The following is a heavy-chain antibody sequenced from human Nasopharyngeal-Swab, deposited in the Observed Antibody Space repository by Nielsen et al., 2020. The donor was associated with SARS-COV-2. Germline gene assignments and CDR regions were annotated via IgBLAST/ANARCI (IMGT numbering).Heavy chain of an antibody. V-gene: IGHV2-5*02. CDR1: GFSLSTSGVG. J-gene: IGHJ5*02. CDR2: IYWDDDK. D-gene: IGHD3-22*01. CDR3: AHSSTMIVVADNWFDP. Sequence: SGPTLVQPTQPLTLTCTFSGFSLSTSGVGVGWIRQPPGKALEWLALIYWDDDKRYSPSLKSRLTITKDTSKNQVVLTMTNMDPVDTATYYCAHSSTMIVVADNWFDPWGQGTLVTVSS.